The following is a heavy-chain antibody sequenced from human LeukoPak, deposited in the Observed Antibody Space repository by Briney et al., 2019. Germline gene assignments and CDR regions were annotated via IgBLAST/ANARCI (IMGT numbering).Heavy chain of an antibody. Sequence: GSLRLSCAASGFTFDDYGMSWIRQPPGKGLEWIGYIHYSGITNYNPSLKSRVTISEDTSKNQFSLKLSSVTAADTAVYYCARHLATAATGFDYWGQGALVTVSS. CDR1: GFTFDDYG. CDR2: IHYSGIT. V-gene: IGHV4-59*08. J-gene: IGHJ4*02. CDR3: ARHLATAATGFDY. D-gene: IGHD6-13*01.